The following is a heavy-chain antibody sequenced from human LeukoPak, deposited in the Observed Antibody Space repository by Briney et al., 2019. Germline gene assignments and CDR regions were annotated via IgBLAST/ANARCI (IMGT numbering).Heavy chain of an antibody. D-gene: IGHD3-22*01. J-gene: IGHJ3*02. CDR1: GYTLTELS. CDR3: ARGRKNYYDSSGYYTDAFDI. Sequence: ASVKVSCKVSGYTLTELSMHWVRQAPGKGLEWMGGFDPEDGETIYAQKLQGRVTMTTDTSTSTAYMELRSLRSDDTAVYYCARGRKNYYDSSGYYTDAFDIWGQGTMVTVSS. V-gene: IGHV1-24*01. CDR2: FDPEDGET.